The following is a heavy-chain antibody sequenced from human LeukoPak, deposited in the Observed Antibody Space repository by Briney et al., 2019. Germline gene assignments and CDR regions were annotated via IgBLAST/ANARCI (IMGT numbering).Heavy chain of an antibody. CDR3: ARDREWSAVAGAFDI. J-gene: IGHJ3*02. CDR2: INPNSGGT. V-gene: IGHV1-2*02. D-gene: IGHD6-19*01. Sequence: ASVKVSCKASGYTFTGYYMHWVRQAPGQGLEWMGWINPNSGGTNYAQKFQGRVTMTRDTSISTAYMELSRLRSDDTAVYYCARDREWSAVAGAFDIWGQGTMVTVSA. CDR1: GYTFTGYY.